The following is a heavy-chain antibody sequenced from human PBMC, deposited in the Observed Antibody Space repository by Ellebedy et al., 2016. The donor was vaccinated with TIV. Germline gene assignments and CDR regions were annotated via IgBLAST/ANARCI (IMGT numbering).Heavy chain of an antibody. V-gene: IGHV4-4*07. CDR2: VSIRGNT. J-gene: IGHJ5*02. Sequence: MPSETLSLTCTVSGDSLRSEFWSWIPQPVGQGLEWIGRVSIRGNTNNNPNLKSRVTISVDTSKNQFSLTLSSVTAADTAVYYCARGEVRRGYRTGIVGARPYWFDPWGQGTLVTVSS. CDR3: ARGEVRRGYRTGIVGARPYWFDP. D-gene: IGHD1-26*01. CDR1: GDSLRSEF.